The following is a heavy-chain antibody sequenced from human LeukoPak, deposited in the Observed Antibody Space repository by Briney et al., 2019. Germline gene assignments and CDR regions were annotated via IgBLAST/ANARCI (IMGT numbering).Heavy chain of an antibody. CDR3: ARDPSPWYFDL. J-gene: IGHJ2*01. CDR1: GGSFSGYY. Sequence: PSETLSLTCAVYGGSFSGYYWSWIRQPPGKGLEWIGEINHSGSTNYNPSLKSRVTISVDTSKNQFSLKLSSVTAADTAVYYCARDPSPWYFDLWGRGTLVTVSS. CDR2: INHSGST. V-gene: IGHV4-34*01.